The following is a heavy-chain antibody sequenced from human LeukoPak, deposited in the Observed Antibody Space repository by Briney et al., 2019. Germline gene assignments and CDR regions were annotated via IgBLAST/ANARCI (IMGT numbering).Heavy chain of an antibody. J-gene: IGHJ3*02. CDR3: ARHFAVAADWGAFDI. Sequence: SETLSLTCTVSGGSISSGDYYWSWIRQPPGKGLEWIGSIYYSGSTYYNPSLKSRVTISVDTSKNQFSLKLSSVTAADTAVYYCARHFAVAADWGAFDIWGQGTMVTVSS. CDR1: GGSISSGDYY. D-gene: IGHD2-15*01. V-gene: IGHV4-39*01. CDR2: IYYSGST.